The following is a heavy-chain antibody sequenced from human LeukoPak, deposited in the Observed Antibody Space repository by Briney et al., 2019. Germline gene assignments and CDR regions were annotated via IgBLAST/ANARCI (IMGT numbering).Heavy chain of an antibody. J-gene: IGHJ4*02. Sequence: GGSLRLSCAASGFTFDDYAMHWVRQAPGKGLEWVSGISWNSGSIGYADSVKGRFTISRDNAKNSLYLQMNSLRAEDTALYYCAKESMIERDFDYCGQGTLVTVSS. V-gene: IGHV3-9*01. D-gene: IGHD3-22*01. CDR1: GFTFDDYA. CDR3: AKESMIERDFDY. CDR2: ISWNSGSI.